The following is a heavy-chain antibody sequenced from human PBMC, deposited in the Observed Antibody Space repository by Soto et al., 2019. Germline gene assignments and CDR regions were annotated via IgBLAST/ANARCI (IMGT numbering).Heavy chain of an antibody. CDR1: GYTFTSHD. D-gene: IGHD4-17*01. CDR3: ARRDYGYYARFDY. Sequence: QVQLVQSGAEVKKSGASVKVSCKASGYTFTSHDINWVRQATGQGLEWMGWMNPNSGNTGYAQKFQGRVTMTRNTYISTAYTQLSSLRSEDTAVYYCARRDYGYYARFDYWGRGALVTVSS. J-gene: IGHJ4*02. CDR2: MNPNSGNT. V-gene: IGHV1-8*01.